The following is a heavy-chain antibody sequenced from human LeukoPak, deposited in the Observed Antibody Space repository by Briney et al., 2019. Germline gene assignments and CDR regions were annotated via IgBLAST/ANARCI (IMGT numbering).Heavy chain of an antibody. Sequence: GGSLRLSCAASGFTFSSYGMSWVRQAPGKGLEWVSAISGSGGSTYYADSVKGRFTISRDNSKNTLYLQMNSLRAEDTAVYYCAKGLGGYSGYDATEGNYNFDYWGQGTLVTVSS. CDR3: AKGLGGYSGYDATEGNYNFDY. D-gene: IGHD5-12*01. V-gene: IGHV3-23*01. CDR1: GFTFSSYG. CDR2: ISGSGGST. J-gene: IGHJ4*02.